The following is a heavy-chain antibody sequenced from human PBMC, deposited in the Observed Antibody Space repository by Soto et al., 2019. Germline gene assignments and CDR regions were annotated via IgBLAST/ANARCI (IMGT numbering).Heavy chain of an antibody. D-gene: IGHD2-2*02. CDR3: ARYTGNSFDY. J-gene: IGHJ4*02. Sequence: HGQLVQAGGELKKPGASVKVSCNTSGYTFNTYFITWVRQAPGQGLEWMGWISPHNGNTNYAEKFHGRVTMTADTITKTAYMELRNLRIADTAVYYCARYTGNSFDYWGQGTPVTVSS. V-gene: IGHV1-18*01. CDR1: GYTFNTYF. CDR2: ISPHNGNT.